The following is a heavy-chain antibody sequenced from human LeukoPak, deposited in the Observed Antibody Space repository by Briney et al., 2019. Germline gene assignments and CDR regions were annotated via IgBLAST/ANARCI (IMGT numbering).Heavy chain of an antibody. D-gene: IGHD3-3*01. V-gene: IGHV3-11*04. Sequence: PGGSLRLSCAASGFTFSDYYMSWIRQAPGPGLEWVSYISSSGSTISYADSAKGRFTISRDNATNLLYLQMNSLRAEDTAVYYCARYLGYDFWSGYLFPSRGNWFDPWGQGTLVTVSS. CDR1: GFTFSDYY. CDR3: ARYLGYDFWSGYLFPSRGNWFDP. CDR2: ISSSGSTI. J-gene: IGHJ5*02.